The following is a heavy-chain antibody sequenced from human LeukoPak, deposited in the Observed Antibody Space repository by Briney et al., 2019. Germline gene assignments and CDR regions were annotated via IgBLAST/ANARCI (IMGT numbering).Heavy chain of an antibody. D-gene: IGHD6-19*01. V-gene: IGHV3-11*06. CDR1: GFTFSDCY. CDR3: ARDQGIAVAGTNFQN. Sequence: GGSLRLSCAASGFTFSDCYMSWIRQAPGKGLEWVSFISSTGSYTNYADSVKGRFTVSRDNAKNSLFLQMNSLRDEDTAVYYCARDQGIAVAGTNFQNWGQGTLVTVSS. CDR2: ISSTGSYT. J-gene: IGHJ1*01.